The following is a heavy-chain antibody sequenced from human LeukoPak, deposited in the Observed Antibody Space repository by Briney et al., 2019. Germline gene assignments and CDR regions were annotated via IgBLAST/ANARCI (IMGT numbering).Heavy chain of an antibody. CDR2: INPSGGST. J-gene: IGHJ3*02. D-gene: IGHD2-2*02. V-gene: IGHV1-46*03. CDR1: GYTFTRYY. Sequence: ASVKVSCKASGYTFTRYYMHWVRQAPGQGLAWMGLINPSGGSTRYAQKFQGRVTMTRDTSTSTVYMDLSSMRSDDTAVYYCAREVAPAAVHYTFDIWGQGTMVSVSS. CDR3: AREVAPAAVHYTFDI.